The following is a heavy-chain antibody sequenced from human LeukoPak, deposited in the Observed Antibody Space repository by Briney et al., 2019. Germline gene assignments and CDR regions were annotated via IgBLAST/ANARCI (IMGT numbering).Heavy chain of an antibody. CDR2: IYYSGST. J-gene: IGHJ4*02. D-gene: IGHD3-22*01. CDR1: GGSIRRDY. V-gene: IGHV4-59*01. CDR3: ARGISSGYYYLMPGFDY. Sequence: PESLSLTSTVPGGSIRRDYWSWVRQPPGQGLEWMGYIYYSGSTNYNPSLKSRVTISADTSKNQFSLKLSSVTAADTAVYYCARGISSGYYYLMPGFDYWGQGTLVTVSS.